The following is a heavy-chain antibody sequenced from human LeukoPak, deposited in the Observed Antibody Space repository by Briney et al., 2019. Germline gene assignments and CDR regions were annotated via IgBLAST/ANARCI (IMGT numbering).Heavy chain of an antibody. Sequence: GESLKISCKGSGYRFTSYWIGWVRQMPGKGLELMGIIYSGDSDTKYSPSLQGQVTMSDDKSINTAYLQWSSLKASDSAIYYCARLAGNNWLDPWGQGTLVTVSS. V-gene: IGHV5-51*01. CDR3: ARLAGNNWLDP. CDR1: GYRFTSYW. J-gene: IGHJ5*02. CDR2: IYSGDSDT.